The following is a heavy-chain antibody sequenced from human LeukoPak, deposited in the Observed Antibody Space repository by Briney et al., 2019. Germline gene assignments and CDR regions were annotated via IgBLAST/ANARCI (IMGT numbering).Heavy chain of an antibody. V-gene: IGHV4-34*01. CDR3: ARGRYYFDY. J-gene: IGHJ4*02. Sequence: TPSETLSLTYAVYGGSFSGYYWSWIRQPPGKGLEWIGEINHSGSTNYNPSLKSRVTISVDTSRNQFSLKLSSVTAADTAVYYCARGRYYFDYWGQGTLVTVSS. CDR1: GGSFSGYY. CDR2: INHSGST.